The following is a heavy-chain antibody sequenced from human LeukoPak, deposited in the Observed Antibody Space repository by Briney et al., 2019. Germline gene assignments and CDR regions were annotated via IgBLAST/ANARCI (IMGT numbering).Heavy chain of an antibody. CDR1: GGPISSYY. D-gene: IGHD3-22*01. V-gene: IGHV4-34*01. J-gene: IGHJ3*02. CDR2: INHSGST. Sequence: SEALSLTCTVSGGPISSYYWSWIRQPPGKGLEWIGEINHSGSTNYNPSLKSRVTISVDTSKNQFSLKLSSVTAADTAVYYCARARSGYSHDAFDIWGQGTMVTVSS. CDR3: ARARSGYSHDAFDI.